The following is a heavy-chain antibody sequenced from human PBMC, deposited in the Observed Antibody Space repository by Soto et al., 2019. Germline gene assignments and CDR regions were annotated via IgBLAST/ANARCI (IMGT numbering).Heavy chain of an antibody. J-gene: IGHJ4*02. V-gene: IGHV4-34*01. CDR2: INHSGST. Sequence: QVQLQQWGAGLLKPSETLSLTCAVYGGSFSGYYWSWIRQPPGKGLEWIGEINHSGSTNYNPSLKSLVTISVDTSKNQFSLKLSSVTAADTAVYYCGRHPRSGWYEGGFDYWGQGTLVTVSS. CDR3: GRHPRSGWYEGGFDY. CDR1: GGSFSGYY. D-gene: IGHD6-19*01.